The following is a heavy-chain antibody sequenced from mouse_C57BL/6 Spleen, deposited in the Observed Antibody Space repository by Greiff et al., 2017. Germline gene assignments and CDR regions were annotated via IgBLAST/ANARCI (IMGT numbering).Heavy chain of an antibody. V-gene: IGHV1-42*01. J-gene: IGHJ2*01. CDR1: GYSFTGYY. CDR2: INPSTGGT. D-gene: IGHD2-4*01. CDR3: ARSYYNDYDREYYFDY. Sequence: EVQLQQSGPELVKPGASVKISCKASGYSFTGYYMNWVKQSPEKSLEWIGEINPSTGGTTYNQKFKAKATLTVDKSSSTAYMQLKSLTSEDSAVYYCARSYYNDYDREYYFDYWGQGTTLTVSS.